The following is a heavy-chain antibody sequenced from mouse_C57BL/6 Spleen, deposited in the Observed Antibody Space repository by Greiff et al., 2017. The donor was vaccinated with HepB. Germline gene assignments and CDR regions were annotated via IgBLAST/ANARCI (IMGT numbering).Heavy chain of an antibody. D-gene: IGHD2-2*01. CDR1: GYSITSGYY. CDR2: ISYDGSN. CDR3: ARGGWLRRDYFDY. V-gene: IGHV3-6*01. Sequence: EVKLVESGPGLVKPSQSLSLTCSVTGYSITSGYYWNWIRQFPGNKLEWMGYISYDGSNNYNPSLKNRISITRDTSKNQFFLKLNSVTTEDTATYYCARGGWLRRDYFDYWGQGTTLTVSS. J-gene: IGHJ2*01.